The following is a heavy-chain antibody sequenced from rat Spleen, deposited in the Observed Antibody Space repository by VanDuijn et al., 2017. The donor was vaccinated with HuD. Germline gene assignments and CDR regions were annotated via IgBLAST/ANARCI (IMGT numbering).Heavy chain of an antibody. D-gene: IGHD1-11*01. Sequence: EVQLVESGGGLVQPGRSLKLSCAASGFTFSNYGMAWVRQAPTKGLEWVATISYDGSSTYYRDSVKGRFTISRDNAKSTLYLQMDSLRSEDTATYYCARSIGGPFDYWGQGVMVTVSS. J-gene: IGHJ2*01. CDR2: ISYDGSST. V-gene: IGHV5-29*01. CDR3: ARSIGGPFDY. CDR1: GFTFSNYG.